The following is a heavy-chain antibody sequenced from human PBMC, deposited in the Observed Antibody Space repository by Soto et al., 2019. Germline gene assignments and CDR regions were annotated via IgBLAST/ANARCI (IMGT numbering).Heavy chain of an antibody. D-gene: IGHD6-13*01. CDR2: INHSGST. CDR1: GGSFSGYD. Sequence: SETLSLTCAVYGGSFSGYDWSWIRQPPGKGLEWIGEINHSGSTNYNPSLKSRVTISVDTSKNQFSLKLSSVTAADTAVYYCAHLNKISSSWPQARFDPWGQGTPVTVSS. J-gene: IGHJ5*02. CDR3: AHLNKISSSWPQARFDP. V-gene: IGHV4-34*01.